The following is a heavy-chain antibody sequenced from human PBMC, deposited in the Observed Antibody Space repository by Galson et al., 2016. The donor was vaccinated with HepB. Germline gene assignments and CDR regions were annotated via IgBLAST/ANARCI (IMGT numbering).Heavy chain of an antibody. J-gene: IGHJ5*02. Sequence: QSGAEVKKPGESLRISCKGSEYVFTSYWISWVRQTPGKGLEWMGMIDPSGSYTNYSPSFQGHVTISADKSISTAYLQWSSLMASDTAMYYCARSPGIAAYNWCDPWGQGTLVTVAS. CDR2: IDPSGSYT. D-gene: IGHD6-25*01. CDR3: ARSPGIAAYNWCDP. V-gene: IGHV5-10-1*01. CDR1: EYVFTSYW.